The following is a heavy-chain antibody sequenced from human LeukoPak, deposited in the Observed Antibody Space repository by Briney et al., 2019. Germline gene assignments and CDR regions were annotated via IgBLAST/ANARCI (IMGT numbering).Heavy chain of an antibody. CDR3: ARTVTATSLLFDY. V-gene: IGHV1-18*01. CDR2: ISPYNGNT. D-gene: IGHD2-21*02. Sequence: ASVKVSCKASGYTFTSYGITWVRQAPGQGLEWMGWISPYNGNTNYAQRLQGRVTMTTDTSTSTDFMELRSLRSDDTAVYYCARTVTATSLLFDYWGQGTLVTVSS. CDR1: GYTFTSYG. J-gene: IGHJ4*02.